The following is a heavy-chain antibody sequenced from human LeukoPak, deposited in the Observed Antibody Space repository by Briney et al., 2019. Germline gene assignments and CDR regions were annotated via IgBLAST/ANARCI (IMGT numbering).Heavy chain of an antibody. V-gene: IGHV4-59*08. CDR2: IYYTGNT. CDR3: ARHPGDY. J-gene: IGHJ4*02. CDR1: GASISSSY. Sequence: SETLSLTCTVSGASISSSYWSWIRQPPGKGLEWIGYIYYTGNTNYNPSLKSRVTISLDTSKNQFSLKLSSVTAADTAVYYCARHPGDYWGQGTLVTVSS.